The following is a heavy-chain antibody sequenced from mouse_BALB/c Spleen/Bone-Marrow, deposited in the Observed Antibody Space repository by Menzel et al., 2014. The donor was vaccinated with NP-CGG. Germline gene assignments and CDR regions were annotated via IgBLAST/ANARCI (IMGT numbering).Heavy chain of an antibody. D-gene: IGHD1-1*01. Sequence: EVQLVESGGGLVQPGGSLKLSCAASGFDFSRYWMSWVRQAPGKGLEWIGEINPDSSTINYTPSLKGKFIISRDNAKNTLYLQMSKVRSEDTALYYCARLGYYGSSDYWGQGTTLTVSS. CDR3: ARLGYYGSSDY. CDR1: GFDFSRYW. J-gene: IGHJ2*01. V-gene: IGHV4-1*02. CDR2: INPDSSTI.